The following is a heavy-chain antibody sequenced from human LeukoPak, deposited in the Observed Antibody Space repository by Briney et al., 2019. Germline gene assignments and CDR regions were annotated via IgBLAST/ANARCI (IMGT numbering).Heavy chain of an antibody. V-gene: IGHV4-34*01. CDR3: ARGNLYDFRSGYYTQQDYYGMDV. J-gene: IGHJ6*02. Sequence: SETLSLTCAVYGGSFSGYYWSWIRQPPGKGLEWIGEINHSGSTNYNPSLKSRVAISVDTSKNQFSLKLSSVTAADTAVYYCARGNLYDFRSGYYTQQDYYGMDVWGQGTTVTVSS. D-gene: IGHD3-3*01. CDR2: INHSGST. CDR1: GGSFSGYY.